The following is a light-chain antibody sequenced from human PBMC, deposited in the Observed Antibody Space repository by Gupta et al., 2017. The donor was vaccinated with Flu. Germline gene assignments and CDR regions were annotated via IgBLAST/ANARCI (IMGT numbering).Light chain of an antibody. J-gene: IGKJ2*01. CDR2: DVS. CDR1: SL. V-gene: IGKV1-39*01. Sequence: SLLNWYQQTPGKAPKLLIYDVSTLQSGVPSRFSGSGSGTDFSLTISSLQPEDFATYYGQQSYTTPYTFGQGTNLDIK. CDR3: QQSYTTPYT.